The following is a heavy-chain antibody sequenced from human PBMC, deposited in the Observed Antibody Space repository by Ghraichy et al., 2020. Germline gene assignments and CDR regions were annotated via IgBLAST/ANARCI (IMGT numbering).Heavy chain of an antibody. CDR1: GGSISSSSYY. J-gene: IGHJ6*02. V-gene: IGHV4-39*01. Sequence: SETLSLTCTVSGGSISSSSYYWGWIRQPPGKGLEWIGSIYYSGSTYYNPSLKSRVTISVDTSKNQFSLKLSSVTAADTAVYYCARQLTNYDFWSGYYKGMGGYYGMDVWGQGTTVTVSS. CDR3: ARQLTNYDFWSGYYKGMGGYYGMDV. D-gene: IGHD3-3*01. CDR2: IYYSGST.